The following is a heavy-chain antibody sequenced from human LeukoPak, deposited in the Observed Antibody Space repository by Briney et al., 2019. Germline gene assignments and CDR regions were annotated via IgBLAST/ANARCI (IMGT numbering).Heavy chain of an antibody. CDR1: GGSINNSPYY. CDR3: ARTDYDVLS. Sequence: SETLSLTCTVSGGSINNSPYYWGWIRQPPGKGLEWIGTIYYSGSTYYNPSLNSRVTISVDTSKNHFSLKLSSVTAADTAVYYCARTDYDVLSWGQGTLVTVSS. V-gene: IGHV4-39*07. D-gene: IGHD3-9*01. J-gene: IGHJ5*02. CDR2: IYYSGST.